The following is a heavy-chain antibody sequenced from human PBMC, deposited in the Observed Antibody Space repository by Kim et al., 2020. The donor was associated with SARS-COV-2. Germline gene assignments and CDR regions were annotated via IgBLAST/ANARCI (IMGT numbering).Heavy chain of an antibody. Sequence: SETLSLTCTVSGGSISSYYWSWIRQPPGKGLEWIGYIYYSGSTNYNPSLKSRVTISVDTSKNQFSLKLSSVTAADTAVYYCARDAFPAAFDIWGQGTMVTVSS. CDR3: ARDAFPAAFDI. D-gene: IGHD3-16*01. CDR2: IYYSGST. J-gene: IGHJ3*02. V-gene: IGHV4-59*13. CDR1: GGSISSYY.